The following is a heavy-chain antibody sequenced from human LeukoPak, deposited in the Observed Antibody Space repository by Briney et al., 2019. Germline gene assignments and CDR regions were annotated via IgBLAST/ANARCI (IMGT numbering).Heavy chain of an antibody. V-gene: IGHV1-8*01. D-gene: IGHD3-16*01. J-gene: IGHJ4*02. CDR1: GYTFTSYD. CDR3: ARVGPNRRWGPSRFDY. Sequence: SVKVSCKASGYTFTSYDINWVRQATGQGLEWMGWLNPNSGNTGYAQKFQGRGTMTRNTSISTGYMELSSLRPEDTAVYYCARVGPNRRWGPSRFDYWGQGTLVTVSS. CDR2: LNPNSGNT.